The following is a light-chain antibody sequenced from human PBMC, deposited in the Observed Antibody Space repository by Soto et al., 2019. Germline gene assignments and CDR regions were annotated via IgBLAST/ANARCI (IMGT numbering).Light chain of an antibody. CDR1: QGIRSA. Sequence: AIQVTQSPYSLSSSVGDTVTITCRASQGIRSAFAWYQQKPGKVPRLLIYDVFNLQSGVPSRFSGSGSGTDFTLTISRLQPEDFATYYCQQHETYPLTFGQGTRLEVK. V-gene: IGKV1-13*02. J-gene: IGKJ5*01. CDR2: DVF. CDR3: QQHETYPLT.